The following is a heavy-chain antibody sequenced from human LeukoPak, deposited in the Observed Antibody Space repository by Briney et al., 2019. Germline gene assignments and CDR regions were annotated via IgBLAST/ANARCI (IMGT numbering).Heavy chain of an antibody. CDR2: INPNSGGT. J-gene: IGHJ4*02. V-gene: IGHV1-2*02. CDR1: GYTFIGYY. D-gene: IGHD6-13*01. CDR3: ARGRWMAAAGTYFDY. Sequence: AASVKVSCKASGYTFIGYYMHWVRQAPGQGLEWMGWINPNSGGTNYAQKFQGRVTMTRDTSISTAYMELSRLRSDDTAVYYCARGRWMAAAGTYFDYWGQGTLVTVSS.